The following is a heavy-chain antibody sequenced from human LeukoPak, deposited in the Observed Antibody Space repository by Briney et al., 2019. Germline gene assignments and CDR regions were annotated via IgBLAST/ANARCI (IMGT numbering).Heavy chain of an antibody. CDR3: ARRVYYDGSGYPY. CDR2: MNPNSGNT. D-gene: IGHD3-22*01. Sequence: ASVKVSCKASGYTFTSYDINWVRQATGQGLGWMGWMNPNSGNTGYAQKFQGRVTITRNTSISTAYMELSSLRSEDTAVYYCARRVYYDGSGYPYWGQGTLVTVSS. J-gene: IGHJ4*02. CDR1: GYTFTSYD. V-gene: IGHV1-8*03.